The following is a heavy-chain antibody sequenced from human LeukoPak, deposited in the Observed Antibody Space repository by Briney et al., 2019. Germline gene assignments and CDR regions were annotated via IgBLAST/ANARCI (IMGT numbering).Heavy chain of an antibody. CDR1: GFTFSSYS. V-gene: IGHV3-23*01. CDR2: ISGSGGST. J-gene: IGHJ4*02. Sequence: QSGGSLRLSCAASGFTFSSYSMNWVRQAPGKGLEWVSAISGSGGSTYYADSVKGRFTISRDNSKNTLYLQMNSLRAEDTAVYYCAKGGPRIQLWLLLAWDYWGQGTLVTVSS. CDR3: AKGGPRIQLWLLLAWDY. D-gene: IGHD5-18*01.